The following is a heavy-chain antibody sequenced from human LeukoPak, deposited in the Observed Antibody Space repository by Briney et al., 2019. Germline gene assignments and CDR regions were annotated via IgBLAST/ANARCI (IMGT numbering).Heavy chain of an antibody. Sequence: ASVKVSCKASGGTFSSYAISWVRQAPGQGLEWMGGIIPIFGTANYAQKFQGRVTITADESTSTAYMELSSLRSEDTAVYYCARVRIEITNNYCDSSGYWGDWYFDLWGRGTLVTVSS. CDR1: GGTFSSYA. CDR3: ARVRIEITNNYCDSSGYWGDWYFDL. D-gene: IGHD3-22*01. CDR2: IIPIFGTA. V-gene: IGHV1-69*13. J-gene: IGHJ2*01.